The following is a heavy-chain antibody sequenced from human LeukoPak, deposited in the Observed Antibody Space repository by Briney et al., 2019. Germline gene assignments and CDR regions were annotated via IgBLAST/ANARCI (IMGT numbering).Heavy chain of an antibody. D-gene: IGHD1-26*01. CDR2: IRYDGSNK. CDR1: GFTFSSYG. Sequence: PGGSLRLSCAASGFTFSSYGMHWVRQAPGKGLEWVAFIRYDGSNKYYADSVKGRFTISRDNSKNTLYLQMSSLRAEDTAVYYCAKDSWEVGATSEIDYWGQGTLVTVSS. V-gene: IGHV3-30*02. J-gene: IGHJ4*02. CDR3: AKDSWEVGATSEIDY.